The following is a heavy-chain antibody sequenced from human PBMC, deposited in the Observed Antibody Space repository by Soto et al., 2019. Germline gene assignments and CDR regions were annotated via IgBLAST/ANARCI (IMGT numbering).Heavy chain of an antibody. CDR3: AMIPITMVRGVADY. J-gene: IGHJ4*02. D-gene: IGHD3-10*01. Sequence: GSLRLSCASSGFTFSSYAMSWVRQAPGKGLEWVSAISGSGGSTYYADSVKGRFTISRDNSKNTLYLQMNSLRAEDTAVYYCAMIPITMVRGVADYWGQGTLVTVSS. CDR1: GFTFSSYA. CDR2: ISGSGGST. V-gene: IGHV3-23*01.